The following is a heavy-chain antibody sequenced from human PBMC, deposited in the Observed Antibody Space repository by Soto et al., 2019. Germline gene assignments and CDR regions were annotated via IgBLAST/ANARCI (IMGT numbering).Heavy chain of an antibody. J-gene: IGHJ4*02. CDR1: GGSISNYY. CDR2: IYYSGST. Sequence: QVQLQESGPGLVKPSETLSLTCTVSGGSISNYYWSWIRQPPGKGLEWIGYIYYSGSTNYNPSLKSRVTISVVSSKNHYSLKLSSVTAAHTAVYYCASLGGLQVWYKLDFWGQGTLVTVSS. V-gene: IGHV4-59*08. D-gene: IGHD3-10*01. CDR3: ASLGGLQVWYKLDF.